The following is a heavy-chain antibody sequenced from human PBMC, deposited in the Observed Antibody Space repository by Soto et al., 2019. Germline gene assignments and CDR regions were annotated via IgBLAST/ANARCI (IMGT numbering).Heavy chain of an antibody. J-gene: IGHJ5*02. Sequence: GGSLRLSCAASGFTFSGSAMHWVRQASGKGLEWVGRIRSKANSYATAYAASVKGRFTISRDDSKNTAYLQMNSLKTEDTAVYYCTTAYCTNGVCRFAPWGQGTLVTVSS. CDR1: GFTFSGSA. CDR3: TTAYCTNGVCRFAP. D-gene: IGHD2-8*01. CDR2: IRSKANSYAT. V-gene: IGHV3-73*01.